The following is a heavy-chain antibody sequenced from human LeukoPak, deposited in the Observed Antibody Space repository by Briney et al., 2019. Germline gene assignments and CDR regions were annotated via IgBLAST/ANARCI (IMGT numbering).Heavy chain of an antibody. Sequence: PSETLSLTCTVSGGSITSGSYYWGWIRQPPGKGLEWIGSIYYSGSTYYNPPLKSRVTISVDTSKNQFSLKLSSVTAADTAVYYCARSAHYVWGSSGHWGQGTLVTVSS. CDR3: ARSAHYVWGSSGH. D-gene: IGHD3-16*01. J-gene: IGHJ4*02. CDR2: IYYSGST. CDR1: GGSITSGSYY. V-gene: IGHV4-39*01.